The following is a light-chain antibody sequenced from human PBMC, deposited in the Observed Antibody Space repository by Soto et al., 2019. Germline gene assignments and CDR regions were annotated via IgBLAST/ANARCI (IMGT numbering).Light chain of an antibody. CDR3: SSYTSSATWV. J-gene: IGLJ3*02. Sequence: QSALTQPASVSGSPGQSITISCTGTGSDLGGYNSVSWYQQHPGKAPQLIIYEATARPSGVSNRFAGSKSGNAASLTISGLQAEYEADYYCSSYTSSATWVFGGGTKVTFL. V-gene: IGLV2-14*01. CDR1: GSDLGGYNS. CDR2: EAT.